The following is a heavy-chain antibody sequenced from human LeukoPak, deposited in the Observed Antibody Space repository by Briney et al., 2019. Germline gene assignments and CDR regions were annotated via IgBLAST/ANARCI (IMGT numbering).Heavy chain of an antibody. V-gene: IGHV4-59*08. CDR3: ARLDVGIAAASDYYYGMDV. CDR2: IHYSGIT. Sequence: SETLSLTCTVSGGSISTYYWSWIRQSPGKALEWIGYIHYSGITHYNPSLKSRVTISVDTSKNQFSLKLSSVTAADTAVYYCARLDVGIAAASDYYYGMDVWGQGTTVTVSS. J-gene: IGHJ6*02. CDR1: GGSISTYY. D-gene: IGHD6-13*01.